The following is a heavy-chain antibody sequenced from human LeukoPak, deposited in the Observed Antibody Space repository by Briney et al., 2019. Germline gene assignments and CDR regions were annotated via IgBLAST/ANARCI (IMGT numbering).Heavy chain of an antibody. Sequence: SETLSLNCAVYGGSFSSYYWSWIRQRPGKGLEWIGEINRSGSTNYNPSLKSRVTISVDTYKNHSSLKLSSVTAADTAVYYCAYSSSSQPHWAQGTLVTVSS. V-gene: IGHV4-34*01. CDR3: AYSSSSQPH. CDR1: GGSFSSYY. D-gene: IGHD2-2*01. CDR2: INRSGST. J-gene: IGHJ1*01.